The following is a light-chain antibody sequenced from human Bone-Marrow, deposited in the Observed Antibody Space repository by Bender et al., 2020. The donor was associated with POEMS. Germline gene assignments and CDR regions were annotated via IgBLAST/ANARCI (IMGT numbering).Light chain of an antibody. CDR3: QSADSSGPYGSNVV. CDR2: KDR. V-gene: IGLV3-25*03. J-gene: IGLJ2*01. CDR1: VMPKQY. Sequence: YELTQSPSVSVSPGQTARITCSADVMPKQYAYWYRQKPGQAPVLLIFKDRERPSGIPERFSGSSSGTTATLTITGVQAEDEADYFCQSADSSGPYGSNVVFGGGTKLTVL.